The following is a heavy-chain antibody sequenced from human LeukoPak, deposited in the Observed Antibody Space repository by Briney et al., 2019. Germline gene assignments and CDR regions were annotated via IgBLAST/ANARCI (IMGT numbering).Heavy chain of an antibody. CDR2: ISGSGYNT. D-gene: IGHD3-16*01. V-gene: IGHV3-23*01. CDR3: AKDRWGSTAEYFQQ. J-gene: IGHJ1*01. CDR1: GFTFSSYA. Sequence: GGSLRLSCAASGFTFSSYAMSWVRQAPGKGLEWVSVISGSGYNTYYADSVKGRFTISRDNSKNTLYLQMNSLRAEDTAVYYCAKDRWGSTAEYFQQGGQGTLVTVSS.